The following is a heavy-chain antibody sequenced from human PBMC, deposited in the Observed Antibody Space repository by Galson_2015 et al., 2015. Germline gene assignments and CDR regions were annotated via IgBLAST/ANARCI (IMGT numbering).Heavy chain of an antibody. CDR1: GFTFSSYG. CDR2: IWYDGSNK. CDR3: ARAVGFGELFTGGMDV. V-gene: IGHV3-33*01. D-gene: IGHD3-10*01. J-gene: IGHJ6*02. Sequence: SLRLSCAASGFTFSSYGMHWVRQAPGKGLEWVAVIWYDGSNKYYADSVKGRFTISRDNSKNTLYLQMNSLRAEDTAVYYCARAVGFGELFTGGMDVWGQGTTVTVSS.